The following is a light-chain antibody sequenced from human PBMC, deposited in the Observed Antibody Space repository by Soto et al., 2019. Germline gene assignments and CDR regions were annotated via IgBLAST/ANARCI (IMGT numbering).Light chain of an antibody. V-gene: IGLV1-40*01. CDR1: SSNIGAGYD. CDR2: GNS. Sequence: QSVLTQPPSVSGAPGQRVTISCTGSSSNIGAGYDVHWYQQLPGTAPKLLIYGNSNRPSGVPDRSSGSKSGTSASLAITRLQAEDEADYYCQSYDSSLNYVFGTGTKVTVL. J-gene: IGLJ1*01. CDR3: QSYDSSLNYV.